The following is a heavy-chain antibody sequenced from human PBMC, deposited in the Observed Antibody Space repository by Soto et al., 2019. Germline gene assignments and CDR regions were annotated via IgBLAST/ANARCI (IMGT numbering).Heavy chain of an antibody. CDR2: ISSSSSYI. V-gene: IGHV3-21*01. J-gene: IGHJ5*02. D-gene: IGHD5-18*01. CDR1: GFTFSSYS. Sequence: GGSLRLSCAASGFTFSSYSMNWVRQAPGKGLEWVSSISSSSSYIYYADSVKGRFTISRDNAKNSLYLQMNSLRAEDTAVYYCARGGYSYRTSVGWFDPWGQGTLVTVSS. CDR3: ARGGYSYRTSVGWFDP.